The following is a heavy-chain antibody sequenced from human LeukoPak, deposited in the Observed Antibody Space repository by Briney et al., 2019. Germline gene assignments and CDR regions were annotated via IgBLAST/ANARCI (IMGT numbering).Heavy chain of an antibody. V-gene: IGHV4-4*07. CDR3: ARGIRYKAGVVSWFDP. CDR1: GDSFSSYY. Sequence: PSETLSLTCTVSGDSFSSYYWSWIRQPAGKGLEWIGRIYSSGSSNYNPSLKSRVTMSIDTSKNQLSLRLSSVTAADTAVYYCARGIRYKAGVVSWFDPWGQGTLVTVSS. D-gene: IGHD3-16*01. CDR2: IYSSGSS. J-gene: IGHJ5*02.